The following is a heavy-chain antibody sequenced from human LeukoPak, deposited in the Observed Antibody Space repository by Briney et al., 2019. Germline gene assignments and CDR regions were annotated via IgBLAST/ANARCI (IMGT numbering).Heavy chain of an antibody. CDR2: ISSSGSTI. J-gene: IGHJ5*02. CDR1: GFTFSDYY. V-gene: IGHV3-11*01. D-gene: IGHD3-9*01. CDR3: ASGSYYDILTGFDP. Sequence: GGSLRLSCAASGFTFSDYYMSWIRQAPGKGLEWVSYISSSGSTIYYADSVKGRFTISRDNAKNSLYLQMNSLRAEDTAVYYCASGSYYDILTGFDPWGQGTLVTVSS.